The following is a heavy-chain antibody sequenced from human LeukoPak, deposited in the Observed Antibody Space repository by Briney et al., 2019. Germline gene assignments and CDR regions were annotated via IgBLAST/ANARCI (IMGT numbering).Heavy chain of an antibody. J-gene: IGHJ4*02. Sequence: SETLSLTCAVYGGSFSGYYWSWIRQPPGKGLEWIGEINHSGSTNYNPSLKSRVTISVDTSKNQFSLKLSSVTAADTAVYYCARAYDSSGYYFFSRFSLGYWGQGTLVTVSS. CDR2: INHSGST. D-gene: IGHD3-22*01. V-gene: IGHV4-34*01. CDR3: ARAYDSSGYYFFSRFSLGY. CDR1: GGSFSGYY.